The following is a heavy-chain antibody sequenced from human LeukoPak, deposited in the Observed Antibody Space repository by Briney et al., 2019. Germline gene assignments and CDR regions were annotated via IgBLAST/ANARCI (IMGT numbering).Heavy chain of an antibody. CDR1: GGSISGYS. CDR3: ARCGRNNRGYYYMED. CDR2: THYSGSS. D-gene: IGHD2/OR15-2a*01. V-gene: IGHV4-59*01. Sequence: SEILSLTCTVSGGSISGYSWSWIRQPPGKGLEWIGYTHYSGSSNYNPSLKSRVTISVDTSKNQFSLKVSSVTAADTAVYYCARCGRNNRGYYYMEDWGKGTTVTVSS. J-gene: IGHJ6*03.